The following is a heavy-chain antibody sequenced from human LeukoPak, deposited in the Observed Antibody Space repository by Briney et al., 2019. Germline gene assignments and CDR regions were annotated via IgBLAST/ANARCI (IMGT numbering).Heavy chain of an antibody. V-gene: IGHV3-7*01. D-gene: IGHD3-3*01. Sequence: GGSLRLSCAASGFTFSSYWMSWVRQAPGKGLEWVANIKQDGSEKYYVDSVKGRFTISRDNAKNSLYLQMNSLRAEDTAVYYCARAGTYYDFWSGYYYEDYWGQGTLVTVSS. CDR1: GFTFSSYW. CDR3: ARAGTYYDFWSGYYYEDY. J-gene: IGHJ4*02. CDR2: IKQDGSEK.